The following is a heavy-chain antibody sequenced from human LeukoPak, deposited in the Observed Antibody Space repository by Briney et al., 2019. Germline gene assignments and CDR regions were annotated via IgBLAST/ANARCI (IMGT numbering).Heavy chain of an antibody. J-gene: IGHJ4*02. V-gene: IGHV1-24*01. Sequence: GASVKVSCKVSGYTLTELSMHWVRQAPGKGLEWMGGFDPEDGETIYAQKFQGRVTMTEDTSTDTAYMELSSLRSEDTAVYYCATWGYYYDSSGYYTSRGLDYWGQGTLVTVSS. CDR3: ATWGYYYDSSGYYTSRGLDY. CDR1: GYTLTELS. CDR2: FDPEDGET. D-gene: IGHD3-22*01.